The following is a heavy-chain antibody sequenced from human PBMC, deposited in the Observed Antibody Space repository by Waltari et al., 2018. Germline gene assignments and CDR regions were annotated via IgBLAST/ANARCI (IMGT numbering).Heavy chain of an antibody. CDR3: AKDPNGDYIGAFDF. CDR1: GFTFSSYA. D-gene: IGHD4-17*01. V-gene: IGHV3-23*01. Sequence: EVQMLESGGGLVQPGGSLRLSCAASGFTFSSYAMIWVRHAPGKGLEWVSAITSGGSTDSADSVKGRFTISRDKNTLYLQMNSLRAEDTAVYYCAKDPNGDYIGAFDFWGQGTVVTVSS. CDR2: ITSGGST. J-gene: IGHJ3*01.